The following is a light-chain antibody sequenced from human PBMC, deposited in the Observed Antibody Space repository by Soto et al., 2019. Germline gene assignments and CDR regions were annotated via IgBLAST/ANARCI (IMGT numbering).Light chain of an antibody. CDR2: GVS. CDR1: QSVTSSY. Sequence: IVLTQSPGTVSLSPGERATLSCRASQSVTSSYFAWYQQKPGQAPRLLIYGVSSRATGIPDRFSGSGAGTDFTLTISRLEPEDFAVYYCQPYGDSPLTFGGGTKVEIK. CDR3: QPYGDSPLT. V-gene: IGKV3-20*01. J-gene: IGKJ4*01.